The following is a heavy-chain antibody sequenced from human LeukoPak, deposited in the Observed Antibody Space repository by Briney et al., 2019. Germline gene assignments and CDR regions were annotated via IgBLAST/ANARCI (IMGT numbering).Heavy chain of an antibody. CDR1: GYTFSNYD. D-gene: IGHD2-2*01. V-gene: IGHV1-8*01. CDR3: TRAARNQLLSEY. Sequence: GASVRVSCKASGYTFSNYDVTWVRQAPGQGLEYMGWMNPNSGNTGFAQKFRGRVTMTSDASTTSAFMELMRLTSEDTAVYYCTRAARNQLLSEYWGQRTRITVSS. CDR2: MNPNSGNT. J-gene: IGHJ4*02.